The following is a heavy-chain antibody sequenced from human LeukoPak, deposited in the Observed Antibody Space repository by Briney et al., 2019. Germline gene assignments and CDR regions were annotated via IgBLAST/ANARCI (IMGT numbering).Heavy chain of an antibody. CDR1: GGTFISYA. CDR2: IIPIFGTA. V-gene: IGHV1-69*05. J-gene: IGHJ4*02. CDR3: ARNDPYGDCPFDY. D-gene: IGHD4-17*01. Sequence: SVKVSCKASGGTFISYATSWVGQAPGQGGEWMGRIIPIFGTANYAKKFQGRVTITTDESTSTAYMELSSLRSEDTAVYYCARNDPYGDCPFDYWGQGTLVTVSS.